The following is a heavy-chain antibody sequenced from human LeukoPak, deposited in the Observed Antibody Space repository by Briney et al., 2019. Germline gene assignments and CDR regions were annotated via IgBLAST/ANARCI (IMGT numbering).Heavy chain of an antibody. J-gene: IGHJ4*02. Sequence: GGSLRLSCAASEFIFSSYVMSWVRQAPGKGLEWVAVISYDGSNKYYADSVKGRFTISRDNSKNTLYLQMNSLRAEDTAVYYCARDLGSSGYPDYWGQGTLVTVSS. V-gene: IGHV3-30-3*01. CDR1: EFIFSSYV. CDR2: ISYDGSNK. CDR3: ARDLGSSGYPDY. D-gene: IGHD3-22*01.